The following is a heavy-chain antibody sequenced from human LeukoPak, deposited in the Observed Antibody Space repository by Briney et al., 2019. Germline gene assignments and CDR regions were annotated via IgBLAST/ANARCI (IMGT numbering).Heavy chain of an antibody. CDR1: GFAFSVYA. Sequence: GGSLRLSCAASGFAFSVYAMSWLRQPPGKGLEWVSTIHASSGTTSYAASVRGRFTISRDNSKNTLYLQMNSLRAEDTAVYYCARVSQRSFDPCGQGTPVTVSS. CDR3: ARVSQRSFDP. CDR2: IHASSGTT. D-gene: IGHD6-13*01. J-gene: IGHJ5*02. V-gene: IGHV3-23*01.